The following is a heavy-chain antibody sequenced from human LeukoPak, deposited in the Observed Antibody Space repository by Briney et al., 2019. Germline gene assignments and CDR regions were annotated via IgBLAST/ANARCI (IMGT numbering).Heavy chain of an antibody. D-gene: IGHD1-26*01. J-gene: IGHJ4*02. Sequence: GESLKISCKASGYNFSKRWIGWVRQMPGKGLEWMGIIYPDDSDTRYSPSFQGQVTISVDKSISTAYLQWSSLKASDTAMYYCARLGTLGSADYWGQGTLVTVSS. CDR3: ARLGTLGSADY. CDR1: GYNFSKRW. CDR2: IYPDDSDT. V-gene: IGHV5-51*01.